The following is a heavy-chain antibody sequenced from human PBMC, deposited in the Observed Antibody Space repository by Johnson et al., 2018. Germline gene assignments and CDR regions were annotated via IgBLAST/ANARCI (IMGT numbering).Heavy chain of an antibody. CDR3: ARGRTGTWDVFDV. CDR2: IDHRGNT. Sequence: QVQLQQWGAGLLKPSETLSLTCGVYGGSLSGYYWSWVRQPPGGGLEWIGEIDHRGNTNHNPALESRVSVSVDTPNKQFSLRLTTVTAADTGVYYCARGRTGTWDVFDVWGQGTMVTVSS. V-gene: IGHV4-34*01. CDR1: GGSLSGYY. J-gene: IGHJ3*01. D-gene: IGHD1-7*01.